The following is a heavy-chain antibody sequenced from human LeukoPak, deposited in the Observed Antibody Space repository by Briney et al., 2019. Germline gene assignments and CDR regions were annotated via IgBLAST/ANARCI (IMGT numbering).Heavy chain of an antibody. V-gene: IGHV4-59*01. Sequence: SETLSLTCTVSGGSISSYYWSWIRQPPGKGLEWIGYIYYSGSTNYNPSLKSRVTISVDTSKNQFSLKLSSVTAADTAVYYCARERSYSSGWFDYWGQGTLVTVSS. CDR1: GGSISSYY. CDR2: IYYSGST. J-gene: IGHJ4*02. CDR3: ARERSYSSGWFDY. D-gene: IGHD6-19*01.